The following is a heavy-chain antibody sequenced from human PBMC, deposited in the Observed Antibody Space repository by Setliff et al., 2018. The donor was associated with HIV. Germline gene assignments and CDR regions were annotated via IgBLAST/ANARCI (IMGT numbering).Heavy chain of an antibody. D-gene: IGHD3-22*01. J-gene: IGHJ4*02. CDR3: ARDLFPYYHDSRPYYPPAY. CDR2: ISWNSGSI. CDR1: GFTFDDYA. V-gene: IGHV3-9*01. Sequence: GGSLRLSCAASGFTFDDYAMHWARQAPGKGLEWVSGISWNSGSIGYADSVKGRFTISRDNAQNSLYLHMNSLRAEDTAMYYCARDLFPYYHDSRPYYPPAYWGQGALVTVSS.